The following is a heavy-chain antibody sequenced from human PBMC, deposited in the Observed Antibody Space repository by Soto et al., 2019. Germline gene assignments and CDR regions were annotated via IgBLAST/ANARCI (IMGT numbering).Heavy chain of an antibody. Sequence: GGSLRLSCAASGFTVSSNYMSWVRQAPGKGLEWVSVIYSGCSTYYADSVKGRFTISRDNSKNTLYLQMNSLRAEDTAVYYCARDHYTLNLTGYPYYFDYWGQGTLVTVSS. V-gene: IGHV3-66*01. CDR2: IYSGCST. J-gene: IGHJ4*02. D-gene: IGHD3-9*01. CDR1: GFTVSSNY. CDR3: ARDHYTLNLTGYPYYFDY.